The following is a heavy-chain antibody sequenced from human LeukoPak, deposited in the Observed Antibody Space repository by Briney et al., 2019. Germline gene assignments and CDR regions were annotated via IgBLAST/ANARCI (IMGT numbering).Heavy chain of an antibody. CDR2: TYYRSKWYN. CDR1: GDSVSSNSAA. D-gene: IGHD6-13*01. Sequence: SQTLSLTCAISGDSVSSNSAAWNWIRQSPSRGLEWLGRTYYRSKWYNDYAVSVKSRITINPDASKNQFSLQLNSVTPEDTAVYYCARGQQLVTGFGDFDYWGQGTLVTVSS. J-gene: IGHJ4*02. CDR3: ARGQQLVTGFGDFDY. V-gene: IGHV6-1*01.